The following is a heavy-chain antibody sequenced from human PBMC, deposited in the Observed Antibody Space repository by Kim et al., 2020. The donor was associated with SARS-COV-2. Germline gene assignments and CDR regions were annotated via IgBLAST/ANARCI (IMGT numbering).Heavy chain of an antibody. D-gene: IGHD3-10*01. CDR2: ISYDGSNK. CDR1: GFTFSSYA. J-gene: IGHJ4*02. CDR3: ARDRGAFDY. V-gene: IGHV3-30*04. Sequence: GGSLRLSCAASGFTFSSYAMHWVRQAPGKGLEWVAVISYDGSNKYYADSVKGRFTISRDNSKNTLYLQMNSLRAEDTAVYYCARDRGAFDYWGQGTLVTVSS.